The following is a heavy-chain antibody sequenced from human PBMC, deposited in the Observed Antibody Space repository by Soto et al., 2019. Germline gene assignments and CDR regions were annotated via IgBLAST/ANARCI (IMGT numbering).Heavy chain of an antibody. J-gene: IGHJ4*02. CDR2: ISSSSSYI. Sequence: GGSLRLSCAASGFTFSSYSMNWVRQAPGKGLEWVSSISSSSSYIYYADSVKGRFTISGDNAKNSLYLQMNSLRAEDTAVYYCARFDSSSWYDYWGQGTLVTVSS. CDR3: ARFDSSSWYDY. D-gene: IGHD6-13*01. V-gene: IGHV3-21*01. CDR1: GFTFSSYS.